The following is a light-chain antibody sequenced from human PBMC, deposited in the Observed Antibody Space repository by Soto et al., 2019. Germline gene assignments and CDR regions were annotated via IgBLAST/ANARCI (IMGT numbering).Light chain of an antibody. J-gene: IGKJ5*01. V-gene: IGKV3-20*01. Sequence: EIVLTQSPGTLSLSPGERATLAWWASQSVSSSYLAWYQQKPGQAPRLLIYGASSRATGIPDRFSGSGSGTDFTLTISRLEPEDFAVYYCQQYGSSLITFGQGTRLEIK. CDR1: QSVSSSY. CDR3: QQYGSSLIT. CDR2: GAS.